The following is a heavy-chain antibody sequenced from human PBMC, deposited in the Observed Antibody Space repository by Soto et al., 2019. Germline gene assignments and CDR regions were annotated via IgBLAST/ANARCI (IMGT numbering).Heavy chain of an antibody. CDR3: ARGLGGPYYDFWSGYYGPLDY. Sequence: PRQALKLSCTGSVYSFTNYCIGWVHKMPGKGRGWRGIIYPGDSDTRYSPSFQGQVTISADKSISTAYLQWSSLKASDTAMYYCARGLGGPYYDFWSGYYGPLDYWGQGTLVTGSS. D-gene: IGHD3-3*01. CDR2: IYPGDSDT. J-gene: IGHJ4*02. CDR1: VYSFTNYC. V-gene: IGHV5-51*07.